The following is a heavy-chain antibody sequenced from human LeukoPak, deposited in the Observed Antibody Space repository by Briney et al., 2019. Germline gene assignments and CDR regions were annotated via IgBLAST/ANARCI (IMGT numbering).Heavy chain of an antibody. CDR1: GYTLTELS. V-gene: IGHV1-24*01. Sequence: ASVKVSCKVSGYTLTELSMHWVRQAPGKGLEWMGGFDPEDGETIYAQKFQGRVTMTEDTSTDTAYMEPSSLRSEDTAVYYCATDLASGDYGPFDYWGQGTLVTVSS. D-gene: IGHD4-17*01. CDR2: FDPEDGET. CDR3: ATDLASGDYGPFDY. J-gene: IGHJ4*02.